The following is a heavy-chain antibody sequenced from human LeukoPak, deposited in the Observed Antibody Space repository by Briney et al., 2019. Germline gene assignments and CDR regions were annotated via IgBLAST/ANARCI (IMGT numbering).Heavy chain of an antibody. CDR2: ISSNGGST. CDR1: GFTFSSYA. V-gene: IGHV3-64*04. Sequence: SGGSLRLSCSASGFTFSSYAMHWVRQAPGKGLEYVSAISSNGGSTYYADSVKGRFTISRDNAKNSLYLQMNSLRAEDTAVYYCARHGGRPGDYWGQGTLVTVSS. CDR3: ARHGGRPGDY. D-gene: IGHD4-23*01. J-gene: IGHJ4*02.